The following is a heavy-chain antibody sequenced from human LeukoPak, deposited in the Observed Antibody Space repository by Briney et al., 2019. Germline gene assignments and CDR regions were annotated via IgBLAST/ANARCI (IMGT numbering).Heavy chain of an antibody. Sequence: SETLSLTCTVSGGSISSGGYYWSWIRQHPGKGLEWIGYIYYSGSTYYNPSLKSRVTISVDTSKNQFSLKLSSVTAADTAVYYCARVLPRRSIDYWGQGTLVTVSS. CDR3: ARVLPRRSIDY. CDR2: IYYSGST. J-gene: IGHJ4*02. D-gene: IGHD7-27*01. V-gene: IGHV4-31*03. CDR1: GGSISSGGYY.